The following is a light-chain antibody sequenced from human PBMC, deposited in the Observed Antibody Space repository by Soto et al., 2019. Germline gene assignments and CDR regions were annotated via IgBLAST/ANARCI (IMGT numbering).Light chain of an antibody. CDR2: DNI. CDR1: TSNIGNNY. CDR3: GTWDASLSAEI. Sequence: QSVLTQPPSVSAAPRQKVTISCSGSTSNIGNNYVSWYQQLPGTAPKLLIYDNIKRPSGIPDRFSGSRSGTSATLTISGLQNWDEADYYCGTWDASLSAEIFGGGTKLTVL. J-gene: IGLJ2*01. V-gene: IGLV1-51*01.